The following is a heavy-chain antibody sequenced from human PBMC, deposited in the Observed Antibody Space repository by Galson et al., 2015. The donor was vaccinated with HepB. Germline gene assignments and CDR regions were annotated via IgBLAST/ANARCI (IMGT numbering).Heavy chain of an antibody. CDR3: ASEGSSWGYYYYGMDV. CDR2: INSDGSST. CDR1: GFTFSSYW. D-gene: IGHD6-13*01. V-gene: IGHV3-74*01. J-gene: IGHJ6*02. Sequence: SLRLSCAASGFTFSSYWMHWVRQAPGKGLVWVSRINSDGSSTSYADSVKGRFTISRDNAKSTLYLQMNSLRAEDTAVYYCASEGSSWGYYYYGMDVWGQGTTVTVSS.